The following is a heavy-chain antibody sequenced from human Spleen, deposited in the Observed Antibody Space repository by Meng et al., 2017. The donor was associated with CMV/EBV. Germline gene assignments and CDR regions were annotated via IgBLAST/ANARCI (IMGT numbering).Heavy chain of an antibody. J-gene: IGHJ6*02. D-gene: IGHD2-2*01. V-gene: IGHV3-66*02. CDR3: ARNLVLPAAIQYYYRNYGMDV. CDR2: MYSGGNT. CDR1: GFIVSSNY. Sequence: GESLKISCAASGFIVSSNYMSWVRQAPGKGLEWVSVMYSGGNTYYADSVKGRFTISRDDAKNTLSLQMNSLRVDDTAAYYCARNLVLPAAIQYYYRNYGMDVWGQGTTVTVSS.